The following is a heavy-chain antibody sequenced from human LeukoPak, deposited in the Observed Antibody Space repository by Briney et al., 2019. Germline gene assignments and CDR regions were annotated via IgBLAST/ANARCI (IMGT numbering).Heavy chain of an antibody. CDR3: ARVMVRGVTQFDP. J-gene: IGHJ5*02. Sequence: SETLSLTCTVSGGSISSYYWSWIRQPPGKGVEWIGYIYYSGSTNYNPSLKSRVTISVDTSKNQFSLKLSSVTAADAAVYYCARVMVRGVTQFDPWGQGTLVTVSS. D-gene: IGHD3-10*01. CDR2: IYYSGST. V-gene: IGHV4-59*01. CDR1: GGSISSYY.